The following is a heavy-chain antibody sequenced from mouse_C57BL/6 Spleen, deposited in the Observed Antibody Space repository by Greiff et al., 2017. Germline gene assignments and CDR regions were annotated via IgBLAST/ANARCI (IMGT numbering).Heavy chain of an antibody. CDR2: IYPSDSET. D-gene: IGHD2-4*01. CDR3: ARGDYEGAMDY. V-gene: IGHV1-61*01. Sequence: VKLQQPGAELVRPGSSVKLSCKASGYTFTSYWMDWVKQRPGQGLEWIGNIYPSDSETHYNQKFKDKATLTVDKSSSTAYMQLSSLTSEDSAVYYCARGDYEGAMDYWGQGTSVTVSS. CDR1: GYTFTSYW. J-gene: IGHJ4*01.